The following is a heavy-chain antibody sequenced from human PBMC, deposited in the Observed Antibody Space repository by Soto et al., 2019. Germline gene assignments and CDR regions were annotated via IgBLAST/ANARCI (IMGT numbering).Heavy chain of an antibody. V-gene: IGHV1-18*01. J-gene: IGHJ6*02. Sequence: QVQLVQSGAEVKKPGASVKVSCKASGYTFTRSGISWVRQAPGQGLEWLGWINPDNGNTNYAQHLQGRVSLTTDTSTSTAYMDLRSLRSDDTAVYYCARDQGITTFAVYSMYYYGMDVWGQGTTVTVSS. CDR3: ARDQGITTFAVYSMYYYGMDV. CDR1: GYTFTRSG. CDR2: INPDNGNT. D-gene: IGHD3-3*01.